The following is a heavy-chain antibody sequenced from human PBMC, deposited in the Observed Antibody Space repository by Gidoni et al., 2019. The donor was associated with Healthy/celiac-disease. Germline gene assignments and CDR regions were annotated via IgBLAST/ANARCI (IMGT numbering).Heavy chain of an antibody. J-gene: IGHJ4*02. Sequence: EVQLVESGGGLVQSGGYLRLSCAASGFTFSSYSMNWVRQAPGKGLGWGSYISSRRSTISNADSVKGRFTSSRDNAKNSLYLQMNSLRDEDTAVYYCARGGYYGSGSPGYWGQGTLVTVSS. CDR3: ARGGYYGSGSPGY. D-gene: IGHD3-10*01. V-gene: IGHV3-48*02. CDR2: ISSRRSTI. CDR1: GFTFSSYS.